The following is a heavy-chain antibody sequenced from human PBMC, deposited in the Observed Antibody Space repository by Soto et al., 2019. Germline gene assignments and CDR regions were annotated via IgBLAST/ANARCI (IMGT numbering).Heavy chain of an antibody. CDR2: ICGSGGST. J-gene: IGHJ4*02. V-gene: IGHV3-23*01. D-gene: IGHD3-16*01. CDR3: AIQVITFGEFGY. CDR1: GFTFNSYA. Sequence: GGSLRLSCAASGFTFNSYAMSWVRQAPGKGLEWVSAICGSGGSTYYADSVQGRFTISRDNAKNTLYLQMNSLRAAATAGYSGAIQVITFGEFGYWGQGTLVTVSS.